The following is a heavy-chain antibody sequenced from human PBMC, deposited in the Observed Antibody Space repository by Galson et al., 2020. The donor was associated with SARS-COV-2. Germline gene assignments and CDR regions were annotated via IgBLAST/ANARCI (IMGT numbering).Heavy chain of an antibody. J-gene: IGHJ3*02. CDR2: IVVGSGNT. CDR3: AAPYCSGGSCHDACDI. Sequence: SVKVSCKASGFTFTSSAVQWVRQARGQRLEWIGWIVVGSGNTNYAQKFQERVTITRDMSTSTAYMELSSLRSDDTAVYYCAAPYCSGGSCHDACDIWGQGTMVTVSS. V-gene: IGHV1-58*01. D-gene: IGHD2-15*01. CDR1: GFTFTSSA.